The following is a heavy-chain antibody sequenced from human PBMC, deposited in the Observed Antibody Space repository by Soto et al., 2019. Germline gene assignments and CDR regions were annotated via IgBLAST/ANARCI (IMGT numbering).Heavy chain of an antibody. CDR3: AKARYCSATSCQDFGS. CDR2: ISGSGIGK. D-gene: IGHD2-2*01. Sequence: GGSLRLCCAASGFTVSGNYRSWVRQAPGTGLEWVSVISGSGIGKEYADSVKGRFTISRDNSRNTLYLQMTVLRVEDTAVYYCAKARYCSATSCQDFGSWGQGTLVTVSS. V-gene: IGHV3-23*01. CDR1: GFTVSGNY. J-gene: IGHJ4*02.